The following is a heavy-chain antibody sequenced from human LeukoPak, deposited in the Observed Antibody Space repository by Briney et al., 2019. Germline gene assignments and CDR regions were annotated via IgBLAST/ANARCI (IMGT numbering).Heavy chain of an antibody. D-gene: IGHD4-23*01. Sequence: SETLSLTCTVSGGSISSYYWSWIRQPPGKGLEWIGYIYYSGSTNYNPSLKSRVTISVDTSKNQFSLKLSSVTAADTAVYYCARRVVTPMYKWFDPWGQGTLVTVSS. CDR1: GGSISSYY. J-gene: IGHJ5*02. CDR2: IYYSGST. V-gene: IGHV4-59*01. CDR3: ARRVVTPMYKWFDP.